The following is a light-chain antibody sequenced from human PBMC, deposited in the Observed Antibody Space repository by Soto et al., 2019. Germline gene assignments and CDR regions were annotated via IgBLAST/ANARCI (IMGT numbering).Light chain of an antibody. V-gene: IGKV1-6*01. Sequence: AIQMTQSPSSLSASVGDRVTISCRASQGIRNDLGWYQQKPGKAPKLLIYAASTLQSGVPSRFSGSGSGTDCTLNINNLQPEDFATNYCLQDYNFPRTFGQGTKVDVK. CDR1: QGIRND. CDR3: LQDYNFPRT. J-gene: IGKJ1*01. CDR2: AAS.